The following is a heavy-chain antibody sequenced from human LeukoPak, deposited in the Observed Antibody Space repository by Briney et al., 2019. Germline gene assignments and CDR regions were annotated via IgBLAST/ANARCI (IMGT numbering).Heavy chain of an antibody. D-gene: IGHD3-16*01. CDR3: AKEGGNADNAVRAYYFDY. CDR2: ISSSGSTI. CDR1: GFTFSDYY. Sequence: GGSLRLSCAASGFTFSDYYMSWIRQAPGKGLEWVSYISSSGSTIYYADSVKGRFTITRDNSKNTLYLQMNSLRAEDTAVYYCAKEGGNADNAVRAYYFDYWGQGTLVTVSS. J-gene: IGHJ4*02. V-gene: IGHV3-11*01.